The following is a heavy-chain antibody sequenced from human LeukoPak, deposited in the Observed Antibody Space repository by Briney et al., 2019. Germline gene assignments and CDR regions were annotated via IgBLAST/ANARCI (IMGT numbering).Heavy chain of an antibody. Sequence: GGSLRLSCAASGFTFSSYSMNWVCQAPRQGLELVSYISSSSSTIYYADSVKGRFTISRDNAKNSLYLQMNSLRAEDTAVYYCARDHLGYHDYWGQGTLVTVSS. CDR1: GFTFSSYS. CDR3: ARDHLGYHDY. J-gene: IGHJ4*02. V-gene: IGHV3-48*01. CDR2: ISSSSSTI. D-gene: IGHD6-13*01.